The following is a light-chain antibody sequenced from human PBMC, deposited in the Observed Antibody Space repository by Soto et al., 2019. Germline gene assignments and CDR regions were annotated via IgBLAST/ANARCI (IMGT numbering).Light chain of an antibody. CDR3: QQYGSSPFT. V-gene: IGKV1-27*01. J-gene: IGKJ2*01. CDR1: QGIRNH. Sequence: DIQMTQSPSSLSASVGDRVTITCRASQGIRNHLAWYQQKPGKVPKLLIYAASTLQSGVPSRFSGSGSGTDFTLTISRLEPEDFAVYYCQQYGSSPFTFGQGTKLEIK. CDR2: AAS.